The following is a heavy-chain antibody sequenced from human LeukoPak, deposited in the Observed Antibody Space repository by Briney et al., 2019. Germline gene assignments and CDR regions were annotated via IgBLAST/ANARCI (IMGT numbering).Heavy chain of an antibody. CDR2: VDPEDGEA. J-gene: IGHJ4*02. Sequence: ASVKISCKVSGYTFTDYYIHWLQQAPGKGLEWMGLVDPEDGEARYAEMFQGRVTITADTSTDTVYMDLSSLRSDDTAVYYCARGGYSYGYHFDYWGQGTLVTVSS. D-gene: IGHD5-18*01. V-gene: IGHV1-69-2*01. CDR3: ARGGYSYGYHFDY. CDR1: GYTFTDYY.